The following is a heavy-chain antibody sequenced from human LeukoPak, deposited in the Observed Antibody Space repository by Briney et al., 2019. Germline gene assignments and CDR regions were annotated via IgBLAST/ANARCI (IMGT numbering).Heavy chain of an antibody. CDR1: GGTFSSYA. J-gene: IGHJ6*03. Sequence: ASVKVSCKASGGTFSSYAISWVRQAPGQGLEWMGGTIPIFGTANYAQKFQGRVTITADKSTSTAYMELSSLRSEDTAVYYCARGGIVGATGYYYMDVWGKGTTVTVSS. CDR2: TIPIFGTA. CDR3: ARGGIVGATGYYYMDV. D-gene: IGHD1-26*01. V-gene: IGHV1-69*06.